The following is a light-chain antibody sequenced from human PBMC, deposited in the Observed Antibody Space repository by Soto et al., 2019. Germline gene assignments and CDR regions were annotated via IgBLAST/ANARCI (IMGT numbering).Light chain of an antibody. Sequence: AIQMTQSPSSLSASVGDRVTITCRASQGIGNDLGWYQQKPGKAPNRLIYAASSIQSGAPSRFSGRGSGTDFTLTISSLQPEDFATYYCLQDYDYPLTFGGGTKVEIK. CDR2: AAS. V-gene: IGKV1-6*01. J-gene: IGKJ4*01. CDR1: QGIGND. CDR3: LQDYDYPLT.